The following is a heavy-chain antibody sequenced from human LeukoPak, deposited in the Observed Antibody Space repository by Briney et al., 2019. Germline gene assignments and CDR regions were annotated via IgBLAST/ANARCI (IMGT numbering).Heavy chain of an antibody. D-gene: IGHD3-16*01. V-gene: IGHV3-11*06. J-gene: IGHJ4*02. CDR2: ISDSSGST. CDR3: ARASGLGPGAYFDY. Sequence: GGSLRLSCAASGCTFSGYYMSWIRQAPGKGLECVSYISDSSGSTSYADSVKGRFTISRDNAKNSLYLQMSSLRADDTAVYYCARASGLGPGAYFDYWGQGTLVTVSS. CDR1: GCTFSGYY.